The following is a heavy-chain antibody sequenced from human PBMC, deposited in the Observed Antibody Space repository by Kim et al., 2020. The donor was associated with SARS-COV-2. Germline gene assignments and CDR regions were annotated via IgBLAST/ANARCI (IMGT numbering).Heavy chain of an antibody. CDR1: GFTFRTYG. J-gene: IGHJ6*04. D-gene: IGHD1-26*01. CDR2: IWYDGSNK. CDR3: ARDLGATGALVYSYGMDV. V-gene: IGHV3-33*08. Sequence: GGSLRLSCAASGFTFRTYGMHWVRQAPGKGLEWVALIWYDGSNKYYADSVKGRFTISRDNSKNTLYLQMNSLRAEDTAVYFCARDLGATGALVYSYGMDVWGEGNTVTVSS.